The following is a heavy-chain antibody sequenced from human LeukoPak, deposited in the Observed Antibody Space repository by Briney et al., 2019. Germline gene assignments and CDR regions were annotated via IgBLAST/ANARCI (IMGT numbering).Heavy chain of an antibody. Sequence: GGSLRLSCAASGFTISSYGMHWVRQAPGKGLEWVAVISYDGSNKYYAGSVKGRFTISRDNSKNTLYLQMNSLRSEDTAVYYCARGYSGSYDYWGQGTLVTVSS. CDR2: ISYDGSNK. CDR1: GFTISSYG. D-gene: IGHD1-26*01. CDR3: ARGYSGSYDY. J-gene: IGHJ4*02. V-gene: IGHV3-30*03.